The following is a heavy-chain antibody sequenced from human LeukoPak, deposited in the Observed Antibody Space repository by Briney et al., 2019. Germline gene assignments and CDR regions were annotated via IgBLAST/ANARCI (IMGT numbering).Heavy chain of an antibody. CDR2: ISYDGSNK. Sequence: GGSLRLSCAASGFTFGSYAMSWVRQAPGKGLEWVAVISYDGSNKYYADSVKGRFTISRDNSKNTLYLQMNSLRAEDTAVYYCARDKPHDYGDYGFDYWGQGTLVTVSS. CDR1: GFTFGSYA. V-gene: IGHV3-30*04. CDR3: ARDKPHDYGDYGFDY. J-gene: IGHJ4*02. D-gene: IGHD4-17*01.